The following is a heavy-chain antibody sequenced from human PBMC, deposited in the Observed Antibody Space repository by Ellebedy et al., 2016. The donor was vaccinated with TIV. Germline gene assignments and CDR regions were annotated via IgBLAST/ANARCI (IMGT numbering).Heavy chain of an antibody. J-gene: IGHJ6*02. CDR3: AGAPMVRALRNYYYGMDV. Sequence: SETLSLXCTVSGGSVSSGSYYWSWIRQPPGKGLEWIGYIYYSGSTNYNPSLKSRVTISVDTSKNQFSLKLSSVTAADTAVYYCAGAPMVRALRNYYYGMDVWGQGTTVTVSS. CDR2: IYYSGST. V-gene: IGHV4-61*01. CDR1: GGSVSSGSYY. D-gene: IGHD3-10*01.